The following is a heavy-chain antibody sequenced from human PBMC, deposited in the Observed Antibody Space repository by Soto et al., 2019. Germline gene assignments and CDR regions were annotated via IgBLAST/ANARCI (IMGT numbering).Heavy chain of an antibody. D-gene: IGHD3-3*01. CDR2: INAHSGGT. Sequence: ASVKVSCKASGFSFTGYYIHWLRQAPGQGLEWMGWINAHSGGTEYAQKFQGRVTLTRDTSIATAYLTLTRLTSDDTALYYSAKAFTRQIDYCLEPWGQGTQVTVSS. V-gene: IGHV1-2*02. J-gene: IGHJ5*02. CDR3: AKAFTRQIDYCLEP. CDR1: GFSFTGYY.